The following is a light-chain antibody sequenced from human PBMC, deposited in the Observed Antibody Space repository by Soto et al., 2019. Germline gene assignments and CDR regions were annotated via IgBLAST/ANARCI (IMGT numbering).Light chain of an antibody. V-gene: IGKV3-11*01. CDR3: QQLKGLFT. CDR2: DAS. Sequence: EIVLTQSPATLSLSPGERATLSCRASQSVSSYLAWYQQKPGQAPRLLIYDASNRATGIPARFSGSGSGTDFTLTISSLEPEDFAVYYCQQLKGLFTFGPGTKVDIK. CDR1: QSVSSY. J-gene: IGKJ3*01.